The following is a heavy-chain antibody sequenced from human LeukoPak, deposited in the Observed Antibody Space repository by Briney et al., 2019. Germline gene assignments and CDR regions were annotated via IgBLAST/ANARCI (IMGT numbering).Heavy chain of an antibody. CDR2: INPKNGGT. V-gene: IGHV1-2*02. CDR3: ARGPSTAAFDY. D-gene: IGHD6-6*01. Sequence: ASVKVSCKTSGYTFSDYYMHRFRQAPGQGLEWMGWINPKNGGTKYAQKFQGRVTMTRETPFSTAYIDLSRLRSDDTAVYYCARGPSTAAFDYWGQGTQVTVSS. CDR1: GYTFSDYY. J-gene: IGHJ4*02.